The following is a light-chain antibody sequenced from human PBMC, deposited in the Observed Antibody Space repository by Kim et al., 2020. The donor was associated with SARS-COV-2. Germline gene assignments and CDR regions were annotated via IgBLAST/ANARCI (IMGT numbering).Light chain of an antibody. CDR3: QQYSGSSNS. CDR1: QNINNW. CDR2: KAS. V-gene: IGKV1-5*03. Sequence: SASVGSRVTITCRVSQNINNWLAWYQQKSGEAPRLLIYKASNLENGVPPRFSGSGSGTEFTLTINSLQPDDFASYYCQQYSGSSNSFGQGTKLEI. J-gene: IGKJ2*03.